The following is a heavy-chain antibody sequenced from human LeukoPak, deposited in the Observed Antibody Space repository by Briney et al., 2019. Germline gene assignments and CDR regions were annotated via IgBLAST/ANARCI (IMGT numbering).Heavy chain of an antibody. J-gene: IGHJ3*02. Sequence: GASVKVSCKASGGTFSSYAISWVRQAPGQGLEWMGGIIPIFGTANYAQKFQGRVTITADKSTSTAYMELSSLRSEDMAVYYCARGGSSSWYDAFDIWGQGTMVTVSS. CDR1: GGTFSSYA. CDR3: ARGGSSSWYDAFDI. V-gene: IGHV1-69*06. CDR2: IIPIFGTA. D-gene: IGHD6-13*01.